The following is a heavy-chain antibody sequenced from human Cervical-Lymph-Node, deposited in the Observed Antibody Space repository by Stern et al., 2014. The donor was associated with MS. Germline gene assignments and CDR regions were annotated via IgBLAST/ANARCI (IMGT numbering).Heavy chain of an antibody. J-gene: IGHJ3*01. D-gene: IGHD3-22*01. CDR2: IYPGDSDT. CDR3: ARQGNYHDSHAFDV. V-gene: IGHV5-51*01. CDR1: GYSFSNHW. Sequence: EVQLVESGAEVKKSGESLKISCKGGGYSFSNHWIAWVRQKPGKGLEWMGSIYPGDSDTRHNPSFEGQVSISVDKSSSTAYLQWSSLTDSDTAIYYCARQGNYHDSHAFDVWGQGTMVIVSS.